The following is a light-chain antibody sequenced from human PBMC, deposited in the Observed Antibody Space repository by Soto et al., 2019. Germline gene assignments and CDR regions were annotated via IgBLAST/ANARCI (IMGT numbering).Light chain of an antibody. CDR1: QSISSW. CDR3: QQYHSYPYT. V-gene: IGKV1-5*01. J-gene: IGKJ2*01. CDR2: DAS. Sequence: DIQMTQSPSTLSASVGDRVTITCRASQSISSWLAWYQQKPGKAPKLLMYDASSLESGVPSRFSGSGSGTEFTLTVSRLQPDDFATYSSQQYHSYPYTFGQGTKLEIK.